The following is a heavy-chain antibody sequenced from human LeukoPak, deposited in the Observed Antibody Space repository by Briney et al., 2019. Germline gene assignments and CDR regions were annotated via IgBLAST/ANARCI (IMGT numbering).Heavy chain of an antibody. CDR3: AKDWGYYYDSSGYSHAFDI. J-gene: IGHJ3*02. Sequence: PGGSLRLSCAASGFTFSSYWMHWVRQAPGKGLEWVSGISWNSGSIGYADSVKGRFTISRDNAKNSLYLQMNSLRAEDTALYYCAKDWGYYYDSSGYSHAFDIWGQGTMVTVSS. CDR2: ISWNSGSI. D-gene: IGHD3-22*01. V-gene: IGHV3-9*01. CDR1: GFTFSSYW.